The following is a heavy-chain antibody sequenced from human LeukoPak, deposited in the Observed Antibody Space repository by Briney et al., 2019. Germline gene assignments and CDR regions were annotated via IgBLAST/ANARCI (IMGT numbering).Heavy chain of an antibody. D-gene: IGHD1-1*01. CDR3: ARGNDAEYFQH. Sequence: ASVKVSCKTSGYTFTAYYIHWVRQAPGQGLEWMGWIYLNSGATNYAQNVQGRVTMTRDTSIRTDYMELSSMRSDDTAVYYCARGNDAEYFQHWGQGTLVTVSS. CDR1: GYTFTAYY. V-gene: IGHV1-2*02. J-gene: IGHJ1*01. CDR2: IYLNSGAT.